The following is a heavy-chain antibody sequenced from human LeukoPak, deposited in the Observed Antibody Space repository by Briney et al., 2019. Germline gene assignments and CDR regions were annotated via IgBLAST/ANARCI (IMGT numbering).Heavy chain of an antibody. J-gene: IGHJ4*02. V-gene: IGHV4-59*01. CDR2: IYHSGNT. CDR1: GGSISTYY. D-gene: IGHD6-19*01. Sequence: SETLSLTCTVSGGSISTYYWNWFRQPPGKGLEWIGSIYHSGNTNYNPSLRSPVTISVDTSKNQFSLKLSSVTAADTAVYYCARGVRQWPYYYDYWGQGTLVTVSS. CDR3: ARGVRQWPYYYDY.